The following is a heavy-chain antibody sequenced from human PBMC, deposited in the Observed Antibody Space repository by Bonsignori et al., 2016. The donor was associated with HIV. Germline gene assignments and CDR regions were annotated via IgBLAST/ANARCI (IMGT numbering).Heavy chain of an antibody. V-gene: IGHV4-39*01. CDR2: LNLTGPV. CDR1: GDTMKNNGHN. D-gene: IGHD3-16*01. Sequence: QLHLQESGPGLVKSSETLSLTCTVSGDTMKNNGHNWAWIRQPPGRDWNGLQVLNLTGPVYTNPSLRSRPTISIDTSMNQFSLKLYAVTAADTAVYYCARSYGGYWGQGTLITVSS. J-gene: IGHJ4*02. CDR3: ARSYGGY.